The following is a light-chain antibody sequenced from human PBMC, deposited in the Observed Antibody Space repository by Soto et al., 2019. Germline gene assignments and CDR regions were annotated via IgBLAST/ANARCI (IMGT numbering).Light chain of an antibody. J-gene: IGLJ1*01. CDR3: SSYAGSNIYV. CDR2: GVT. V-gene: IGLV2-8*01. CDR1: SSDVGRYNY. Sequence: QSVLTQPPSASGSPGQPVTFSCTGTSSDVGRYNYVSWYQQHPGKAPKLLIYGVTQRPSGVPDRFSGSKSGNTASLTVSGLQDEDEGYYYCSSYAGSNIYVFGTGTKVTVL.